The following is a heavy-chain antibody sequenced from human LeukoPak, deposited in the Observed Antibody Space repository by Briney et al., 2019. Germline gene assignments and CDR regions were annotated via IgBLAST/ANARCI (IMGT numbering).Heavy chain of an antibody. CDR3: ARGSGIVVVTGYLHGA. CDR1: GFTFSSYS. V-gene: IGHV3-21*01. Sequence: GGSLRLSCAASGFTFSSYSMNWVRQAPGKGLEWVSSISSSSSYIYYADSVKGRFTISRDNAKNSLYLQMNSLRAEDTAVYYCARGSGIVVVTGYLHGAWGKGTTVTVSS. D-gene: IGHD2-21*02. CDR2: ISSSSSYI. J-gene: IGHJ6*04.